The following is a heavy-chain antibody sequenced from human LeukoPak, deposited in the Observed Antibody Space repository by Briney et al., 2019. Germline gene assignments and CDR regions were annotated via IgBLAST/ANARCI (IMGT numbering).Heavy chain of an antibody. J-gene: IGHJ4*02. CDR3: ARPSRIGYSNGLLLDY. Sequence: PGGSLRLSCAASGFTFSNYWMHWVRHVPGKGLVWVSRINDDGSATFYADSVKGRFTISRDNAKNTLFLQINSLRAEDTAVYYCARPSRIGYSNGLLLDYWGQGTLVTVSS. CDR1: GFTFSNYW. D-gene: IGHD4-11*01. CDR2: INDDGSAT. V-gene: IGHV3-74*01.